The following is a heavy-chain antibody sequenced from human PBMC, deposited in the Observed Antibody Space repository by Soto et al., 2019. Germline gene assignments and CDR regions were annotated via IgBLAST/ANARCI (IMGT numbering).Heavy chain of an antibody. V-gene: IGHV3-23*01. J-gene: IGHJ3*02. CDR2: VSTSGDYT. Sequence: EVQLLESGGGLVQPGGSLRLSCAASGLTFSTFAMSWVRQAPGRGLEWVSSVSTSGDYTHYADSVKGRFTISRDNSKNTLYLQMNSLRAEDTAVYYCAKHLPMGGGSSSSGVSDIWGQGTMVTVSS. CDR3: AKHLPMGGGSSSSGVSDI. CDR1: GLTFSTFA. D-gene: IGHD6-6*01.